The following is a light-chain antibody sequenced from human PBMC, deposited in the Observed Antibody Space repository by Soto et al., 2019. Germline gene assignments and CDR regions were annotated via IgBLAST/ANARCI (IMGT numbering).Light chain of an antibody. CDR1: QSVSSSY. CDR2: GAS. V-gene: IGKV3-20*01. J-gene: IGKJ2*01. Sequence: EIVLTQSPGTLSLSPGERVTLSCRASQSVSSSYLAWYQQKPGQAPRLLIYGASSRATGIPDRFSGSGSGTDFTLTISRLEPEDFAVYYCQQYGSPPYTFGQGTKLEIK. CDR3: QQYGSPPYT.